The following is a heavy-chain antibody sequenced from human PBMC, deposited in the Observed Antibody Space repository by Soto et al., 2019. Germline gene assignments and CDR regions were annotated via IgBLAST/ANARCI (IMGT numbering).Heavy chain of an antibody. D-gene: IGHD3-10*01. J-gene: IGHJ4*02. CDR2: ISGSGGST. CDR3: ITWFGELLYLGY. V-gene: IGHV3-23*01. CDR1: GFTFSSYA. Sequence: GGSLRLSCAASGFTFSSYAMSWVRQAPGKGLEWVSAISGSGGSTYYADSVKGRFTISRDNSKNTLYLQMNSLRAEDTAVYYCITWFGELLYLGYWGKGTLVTVSS.